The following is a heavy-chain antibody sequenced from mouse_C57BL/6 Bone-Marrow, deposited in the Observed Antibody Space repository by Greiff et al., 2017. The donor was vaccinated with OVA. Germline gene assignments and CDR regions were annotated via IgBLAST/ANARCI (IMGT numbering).Heavy chain of an antibody. CDR2: IDPENGDT. CDR1: GFNIKDDY. J-gene: IGHJ2*01. CDR3: TTYRY. Sequence: VQLQQSGAELVRPGASVKLSCTASGFNIKDDYMHWVKERPEQGLEWIGWIDPENGDTEYASKFQGKATITADTSSKTVYLHLSSLTSEDTAVYYCTTYRYWDQGTTLTVSS. V-gene: IGHV14-4*01.